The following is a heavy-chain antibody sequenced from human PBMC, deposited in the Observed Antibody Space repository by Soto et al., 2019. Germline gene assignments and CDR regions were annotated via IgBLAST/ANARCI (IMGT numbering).Heavy chain of an antibody. CDR2: ISWNSDSM. J-gene: IGHJ4*02. CDR3: TKGIHPPVTMEGGYFDS. D-gene: IGHD3-10*01. V-gene: IGHV3-9*01. CDR1: GFRFDDYA. Sequence: EVQLVESGGGLVQPGRSLRLSCAASGFRFDDYAMHWVRQAPGKGLEWVSGISWNSDSMGYADSVEGRFTISRDNAKNSLYLQMNSLRAEDTALYYCTKGIHPPVTMEGGYFDSWGQGTLVTVSS.